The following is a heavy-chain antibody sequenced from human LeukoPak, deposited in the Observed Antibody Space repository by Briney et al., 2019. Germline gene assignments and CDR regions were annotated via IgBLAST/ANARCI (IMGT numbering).Heavy chain of an antibody. Sequence: PGGSLRLSCAASGFTFSGYWMSWVRQAPGKGLEWVASVKLDGSEKYYVDSVKGRFTISRDNAKNSLYLLMNSLRAEDTAVYYCARHGHWAYDDWGQGTLVTVSS. CDR1: GFTFSGYW. D-gene: IGHD4-17*01. CDR2: VKLDGSEK. CDR3: ARHGHWAYDD. V-gene: IGHV3-7*01. J-gene: IGHJ4*02.